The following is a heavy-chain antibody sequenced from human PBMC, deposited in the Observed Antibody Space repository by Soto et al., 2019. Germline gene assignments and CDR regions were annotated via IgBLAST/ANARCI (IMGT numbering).Heavy chain of an antibody. Sequence: GGSLRISCVGTGLNVDYFAMHWGRQAPGKGLEWVSGITWNSRVLAYADSVNGRFTISRDNARNSLYLQMDSLRDEDTALYYCAKGRYDFWSPYYFDSWGQGTLVTVSS. J-gene: IGHJ4*02. CDR2: ITWNSRVL. CDR1: GLNVDYFA. D-gene: IGHD3-3*01. V-gene: IGHV3-9*01. CDR3: AKGRYDFWSPYYFDS.